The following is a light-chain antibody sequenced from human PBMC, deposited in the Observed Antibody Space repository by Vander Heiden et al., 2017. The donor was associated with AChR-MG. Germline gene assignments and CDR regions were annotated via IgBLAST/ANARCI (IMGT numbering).Light chain of an antibody. V-gene: IGLV6-57*04. CDR3: HSYDSTNHV. CDR1: SGSFARTY. Sequence: NFMLTQPHSVSESPGKTVTISCTRSSGSFARTYVQWYQQRPGSAPTTVIYENYQRPSGVPDRFSGSIDGSSNSASLTISGLRTEDEADYFCHSYDSTNHVFGGGTKLTVL. J-gene: IGLJ3*02. CDR2: ENY.